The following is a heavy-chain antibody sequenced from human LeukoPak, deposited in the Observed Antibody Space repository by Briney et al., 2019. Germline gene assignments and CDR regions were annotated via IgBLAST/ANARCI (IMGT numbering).Heavy chain of an antibody. J-gene: IGHJ4*02. CDR2: MNPNSGNT. Sequence: ASVKVSCKASGYTFTSYDINWVRLATGQGLEWMGWMNPNSGNTGYAQKFQGRVTITRNTATSTVYMELSSLRSEDTAVYYSARRPNHNWNGYYFDYWGQGTLVTVSS. V-gene: IGHV1-8*03. CDR3: ARRPNHNWNGYYFDY. D-gene: IGHD1-20*01. CDR1: GYTFTSYD.